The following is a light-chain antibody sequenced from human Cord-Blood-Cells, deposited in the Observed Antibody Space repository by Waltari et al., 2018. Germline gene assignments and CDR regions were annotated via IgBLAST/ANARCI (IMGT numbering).Light chain of an antibody. CDR1: SLRSYY. CDR3: QTWGTGNWV. CDR2: GKN. V-gene: IGLV3-19*01. Sequence: SSELTQDPAVSVALGQTVRITCQGDSLRSYYASWYQQKPGQAPVLVIYGKNNRPSGIPDRFSGSSSGAERYLTISSLQSEDEADYYCQTWGTGNWVFGGGTKLTVL. J-gene: IGLJ3*02.